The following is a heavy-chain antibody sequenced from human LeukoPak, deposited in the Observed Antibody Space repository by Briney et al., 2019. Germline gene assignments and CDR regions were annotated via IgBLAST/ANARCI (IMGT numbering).Heavy chain of an antibody. D-gene: IGHD3-3*01. V-gene: IGHV3-30*02. Sequence: GGSLRLSCAASGFTFSSYGMHWVRQAPGKGLEWVAFIRYDGSNKYYADSVKGRFTISRDNSKNTLYLQMNSLRAEDTAVYYSAKDYDFWSGHNPDYWGQGTLVTVSS. CDR3: AKDYDFWSGHNPDY. CDR2: IRYDGSNK. CDR1: GFTFSSYG. J-gene: IGHJ4*02.